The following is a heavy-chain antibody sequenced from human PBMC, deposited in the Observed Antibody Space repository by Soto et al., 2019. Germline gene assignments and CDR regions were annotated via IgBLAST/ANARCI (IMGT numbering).Heavy chain of an antibody. V-gene: IGHV4-39*02. CDR1: GGSISSGPYS. CDR2: FHYSENT. CDR3: ARLGGFCSSTSCYGFYGMDD. D-gene: IGHD2-2*01. Sequence: QVQLQESGPGLVKPSETLSLTCTVSGGSISSGPYSWGWIRQPPGEGLEWIGTFHYSENTYYNPSLKSRVTISVNTSKNHFSLNVTSVTVADTAMYYCARLGGFCSSTSCYGFYGMDDWGQGTTVIVSS. J-gene: IGHJ6*02.